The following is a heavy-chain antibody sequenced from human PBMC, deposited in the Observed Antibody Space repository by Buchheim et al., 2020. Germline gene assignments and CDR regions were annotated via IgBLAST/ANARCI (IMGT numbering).Heavy chain of an antibody. V-gene: IGHV4-39*01. Sequence: QLQLQESGPGLVKPSETLSLTCTVSGGSISSSSYYWGWIRQPPGKGLEWIGSIYYSGSTYYNPSLKSRVTISVDTSKNQFSLKLSSVTAADTAAYYCARHEGQRELYYDFWSGYEAWGQGTL. CDR3: ARHEGQRELYYDFWSGYEA. CDR2: IYYSGST. J-gene: IGHJ5*02. D-gene: IGHD3-3*01. CDR1: GGSISSSSYY.